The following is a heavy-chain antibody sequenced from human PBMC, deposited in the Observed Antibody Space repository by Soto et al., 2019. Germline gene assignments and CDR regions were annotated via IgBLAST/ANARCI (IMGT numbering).Heavy chain of an antibody. CDR3: ARRTSSMLFGVAQSGMDV. CDR1: GYAFTTYG. D-gene: IGHD3-3*01. CDR2: ISGHNGNT. Sequence: QVQLLQSGAEVKKAGASVKVSCKASGYAFTTYGISWVRQAPGHGLEWMGWISGHNGNTNYVQKLQGKVSMTIDTSTSTAYMELRSLRSDDTAVYYCARRTSSMLFGVAQSGMDVWGQGTTVTVSS. V-gene: IGHV1-18*04. J-gene: IGHJ6*02.